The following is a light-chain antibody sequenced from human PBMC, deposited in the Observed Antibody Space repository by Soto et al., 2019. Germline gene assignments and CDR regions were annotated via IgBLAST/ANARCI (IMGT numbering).Light chain of an antibody. J-gene: IGKJ1*01. CDR2: GAS. V-gene: IGKV3-15*01. Sequence: EIVMTQSPATLSVSPGERATLSCRASQSVSSNLAWYQQKPGQAPRILIYGASTRATGIPARFSGSGSGTELPLTISSLQSEDFAVYYCQQYSNWPPETFGQGTKVEIK. CDR3: QQYSNWPPET. CDR1: QSVSSN.